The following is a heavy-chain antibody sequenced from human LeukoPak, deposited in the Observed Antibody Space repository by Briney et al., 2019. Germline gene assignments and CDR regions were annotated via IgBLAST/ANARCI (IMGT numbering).Heavy chain of an antibody. CDR3: ARALRQQLVTGWFDP. J-gene: IGHJ5*02. CDR2: IYYSGST. V-gene: IGHV4-59*01. Sequence: SETLSLTCTVSGGSISTYYWTWIRQPPGKGLEWIGYIYYSGSTSYNPSLKSRVTISIDTSKNQFSLRLTSVTAADTAVYYCARALRQQLVTGWFDPWGQGTLVTVSS. D-gene: IGHD6-13*01. CDR1: GGSISTYY.